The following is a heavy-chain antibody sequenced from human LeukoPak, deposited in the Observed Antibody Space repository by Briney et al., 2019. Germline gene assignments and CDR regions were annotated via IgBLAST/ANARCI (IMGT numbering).Heavy chain of an antibody. J-gene: IGHJ4*02. D-gene: IGHD6-19*01. CDR1: GGSFSGYY. CDR2: INHSGST. Sequence: SETLSLTCAVYGGSFSGYYWSWIRQPPGKGLEWIGEINHSGSTNYNPSLKSRVTISVDTSKNQFSLKLSSVTAADTAVYYCARGVGGAVAGYFDYWGQGTLVTVSS. CDR3: ARGVGGAVAGYFDY. V-gene: IGHV4-34*01.